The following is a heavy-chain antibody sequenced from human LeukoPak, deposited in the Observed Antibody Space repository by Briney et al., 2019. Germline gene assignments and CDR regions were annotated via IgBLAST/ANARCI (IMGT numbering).Heavy chain of an antibody. CDR1: GGSISSSSYY. D-gene: IGHD3-10*01. CDR3: ARVRLYYYGSGRIVYYFDY. V-gene: IGHV4-39*07. J-gene: IGHJ4*02. CDR2: IYYSGST. Sequence: SETLSLTCTVSGGSISSSSYYWGWIRQPPGKGLEWIGSIYYSGSTYYNPSLKSRVTISVDTSKNQFSLKLSSVTAADTAVYYCARVRLYYYGSGRIVYYFDYWGQGTLVTVSS.